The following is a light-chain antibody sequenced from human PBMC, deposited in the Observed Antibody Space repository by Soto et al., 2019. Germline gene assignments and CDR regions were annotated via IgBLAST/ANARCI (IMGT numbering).Light chain of an antibody. Sequence: AIQMTQSPSSLSASVGDRVTITCRASQAIKNDLAWYQQKPGKAPELLIYGASTLHSGVPSRFSGSESGTDFTFTISSLQPEDFATYYCLQDYDSPFTFGPGTKVEVK. CDR3: LQDYDSPFT. CDR2: GAS. J-gene: IGKJ3*01. V-gene: IGKV1-6*01. CDR1: QAIKND.